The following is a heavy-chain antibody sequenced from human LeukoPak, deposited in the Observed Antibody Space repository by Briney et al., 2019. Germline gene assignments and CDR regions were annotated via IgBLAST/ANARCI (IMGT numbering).Heavy chain of an antibody. Sequence: PSETLSLTCAVYGGSFSGYYWSWIRQPPGKGLEWIGEINHSGSTNYSPSLKSRVTISVDTSKNQFSLKLSSVTAADTAVYYCASLSRLLWFGEFQDAFDIWGQGTMVTVSS. CDR2: INHSGST. CDR3: ASLSRLLWFGEFQDAFDI. J-gene: IGHJ3*02. D-gene: IGHD3-10*01. V-gene: IGHV4-34*01. CDR1: GGSFSGYY.